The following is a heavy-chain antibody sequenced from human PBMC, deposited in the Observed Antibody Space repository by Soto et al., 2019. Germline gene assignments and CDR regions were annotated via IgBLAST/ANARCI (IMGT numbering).Heavy chain of an antibody. J-gene: IGHJ4*02. D-gene: IGHD3-10*01. CDR2: ISSSSSYI. CDR3: ARDPDDYGSGSLLGWIGTFDY. Sequence: EVQLVESGGGLVKPGGSLRLSCAASGFTFSSYSMNWVRQAPGKGLEWVSSISSSSSYIYYADSVKGRFTISRDNAKNSLYLQMNSLRAEDTAVYYCARDPDDYGSGSLLGWIGTFDYWGQGTLVTVSS. V-gene: IGHV3-21*01. CDR1: GFTFSSYS.